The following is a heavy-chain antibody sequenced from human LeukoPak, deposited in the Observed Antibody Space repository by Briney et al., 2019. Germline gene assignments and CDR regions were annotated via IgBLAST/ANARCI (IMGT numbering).Heavy chain of an antibody. Sequence: NTSETLSLTCSVSSASISSYYWSWIRQSPGKGLEWIGYMYYSGTTNYNPSLKSRVSISKDVSKNQFSLRVTSVTAADTAVYYCARVGGAPLGAFDIWGQGTVVTVSS. J-gene: IGHJ3*02. CDR2: MYYSGTT. CDR3: ARVGGAPLGAFDI. D-gene: IGHD3-16*01. CDR1: SASISSYY. V-gene: IGHV4-59*01.